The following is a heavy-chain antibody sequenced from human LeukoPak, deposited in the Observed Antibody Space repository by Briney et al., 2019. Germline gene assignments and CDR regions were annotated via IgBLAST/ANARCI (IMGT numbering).Heavy chain of an antibody. V-gene: IGHV5-10-1*01. CDR2: IDPSDSYT. D-gene: IGHD6-13*01. CDR3: ARHYGAAGDFDY. CDR1: GYSFTSYW. J-gene: IGHJ4*02. Sequence: GESLRISCKGSGYSFTSYWISWVRQMPGKGLEWMGRIDPSDSYTNYSPSFEGHDTISADKSISTAYLQWSSLKASDIATYYCARHYGAAGDFDYWGQGTLVTVSS.